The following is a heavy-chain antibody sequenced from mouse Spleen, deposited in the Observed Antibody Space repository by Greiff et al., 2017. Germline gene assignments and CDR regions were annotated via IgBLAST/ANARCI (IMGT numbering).Heavy chain of an antibody. D-gene: IGHD4-1*01. CDR3: ARGGTGTWFAY. CDR1: GYTFTSYG. J-gene: IGHJ3*01. CDR2: IYPRSGNT. Sequence: VKLMESGAELARPGASVKLSCKASGYTFTSYGISWVKQRTGQGLEWIGEIYPRSGNTYYNEKFKGKATLTADKSSSTAYMELRSLTSEDSAVYFCARGGTGTWFAYWGQGTLVTVSA. V-gene: IGHV1-81*01.